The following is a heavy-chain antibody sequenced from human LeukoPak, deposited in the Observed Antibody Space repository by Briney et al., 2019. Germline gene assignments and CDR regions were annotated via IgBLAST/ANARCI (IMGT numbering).Heavy chain of an antibody. J-gene: IGHJ3*02. CDR3: ARHVGDEYDAFDI. Sequence: ASVKVSCKASRYTFTGYYIHWVRQAPGQGLEWMGWINPNSGGTNYAQKFQGRVTMTRDTSISTAYMELSKLRSDDTAVYYCARHVGDEYDAFDIWGQGTMVTVSS. V-gene: IGHV1-2*02. CDR1: RYTFTGYY. CDR2: INPNSGGT. D-gene: IGHD5-24*01.